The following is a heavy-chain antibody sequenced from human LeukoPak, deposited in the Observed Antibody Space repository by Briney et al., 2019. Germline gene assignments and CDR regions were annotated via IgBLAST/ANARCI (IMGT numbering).Heavy chain of an antibody. CDR2: IWYDGSNK. CDR1: GFTFSSYG. D-gene: IGHD4-17*01. CDR3: ARGVPYGYYYYGMDV. Sequence: GRSLRLSCAASGFTFSSYGMHWVRQAPGKGLEXXXVIWYDGSNKYYADSVKGRFTISRDNSKNTLYLQMSSLRAEDTAVYYCARGVPYGYYYYGMDVWGQGTTVTVSS. J-gene: IGHJ6*02. V-gene: IGHV3-33*01.